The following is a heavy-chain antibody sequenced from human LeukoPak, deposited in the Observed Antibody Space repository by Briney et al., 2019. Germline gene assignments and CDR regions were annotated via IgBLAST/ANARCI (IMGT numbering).Heavy chain of an antibody. CDR3: AKSLGNYYDSSGYYSVDY. V-gene: IGHV3-23*01. CDR2: ISGSGGST. Sequence: PGGSLRLSCAASGFTFSSYAMSWVRQAPGKGLEWVSAISGSGGSTYYADSVKGRFTISRDNSKNTLYLQMNSLRAEDTAVYYCAKSLGNYYDSSGYYSVDYWGQGTLDTVSS. J-gene: IGHJ4*02. CDR1: GFTFSSYA. D-gene: IGHD3-22*01.